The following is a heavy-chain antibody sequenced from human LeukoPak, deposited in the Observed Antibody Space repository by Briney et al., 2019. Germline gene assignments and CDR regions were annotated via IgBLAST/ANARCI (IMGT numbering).Heavy chain of an antibody. V-gene: IGHV3-15*01. Sequence: GGSLRLSCAASGFTFSNAWMSWVRQAPGKGLEWVGRIKSKTDGGTTDYAAPVKGRFTISRDDSKNTLYLQMNSLKTEDTAVYYCTTSIVVVPDATAGYWDQGTLVTVSS. D-gene: IGHD2-2*01. CDR2: IKSKTDGGTT. CDR1: GFTFSNAW. J-gene: IGHJ4*02. CDR3: TTSIVVVPDATAGY.